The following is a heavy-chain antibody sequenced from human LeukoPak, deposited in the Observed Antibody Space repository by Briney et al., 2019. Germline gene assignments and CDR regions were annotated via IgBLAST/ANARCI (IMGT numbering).Heavy chain of an antibody. V-gene: IGHV1-2*02. Sequence: ASVKVSCKASGYTFTGYYMHWVRQAPGQGLEWMGWINPNSGGTNYAQKFQGRVTMTRDTSISTAYMELSRLRSDDTAVYYCAKDAGRGIVLRFLCWLDPWGQGTLVTVSS. J-gene: IGHJ5*02. CDR3: AKDAGRGIVLRFLCWLDP. CDR1: GYTFTGYY. CDR2: INPNSGGT. D-gene: IGHD3-3*01.